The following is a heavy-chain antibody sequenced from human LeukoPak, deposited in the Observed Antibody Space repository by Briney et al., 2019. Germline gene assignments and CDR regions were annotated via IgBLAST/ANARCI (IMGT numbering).Heavy chain of an antibody. Sequence: PSQTLSLTCAVYGGSFSGYYWSWIRQPPGKGLEWIGEINHSGSTNYNPSLKSRVTISVDTSKNQFSLKLSSVTAADTAVYYCARVLIDIVLMVYATTYYFDYWGQGTLVTVSS. CDR1: GGSFSGYY. CDR2: INHSGST. D-gene: IGHD2-8*01. J-gene: IGHJ4*02. CDR3: ARVLIDIVLMVYATTYYFDY. V-gene: IGHV4-34*01.